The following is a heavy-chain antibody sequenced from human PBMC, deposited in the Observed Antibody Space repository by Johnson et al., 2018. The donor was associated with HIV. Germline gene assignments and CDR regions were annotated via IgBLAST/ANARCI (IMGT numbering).Heavy chain of an antibody. V-gene: IGHV3-30*02. J-gene: IGHJ3*02. D-gene: IGHD3-3*01. CDR1: GFTFSDYY. Sequence: VQLVESGGGLVKPGGSLRLSCAASGFTFSDYYMSWIRQAPGKGLEWVAFIRYDGSNKYYADSVKGRFTISRDNSKNTLYLQMNSLRAEDTAVYYCAKDRGHYNFWVDAFDIWGQGTMVTVSS. CDR2: IRYDGSNK. CDR3: AKDRGHYNFWVDAFDI.